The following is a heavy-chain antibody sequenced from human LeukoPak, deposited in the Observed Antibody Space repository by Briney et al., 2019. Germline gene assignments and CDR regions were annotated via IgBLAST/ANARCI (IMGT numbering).Heavy chain of an antibody. D-gene: IGHD3-9*01. J-gene: IGHJ4*02. V-gene: IGHV3-30-3*01. CDR3: ARDPAKHYDILTGHGVYFDY. CDR1: GFTFSSYA. Sequence: GGSLRLSCAASGFTFSSYAMHWVRQAPGKGLEWVAVISYDGSGKYYADSVKGRFTISRDNSKNTLYLQMNSLRAEDTAVYYCARDPAKHYDILTGHGVYFDYWGQGTLVTVSS. CDR2: ISYDGSGK.